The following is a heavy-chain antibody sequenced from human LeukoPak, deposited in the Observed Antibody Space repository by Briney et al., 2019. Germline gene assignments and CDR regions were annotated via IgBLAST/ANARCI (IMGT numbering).Heavy chain of an antibody. CDR3: ARGDLTARGGGYGDY. CDR2: ISAYNGNT. CDR1: GLSLTHDG. Sequence: GASVTVSCKASGLSLTHDGISWVRQAPGQGLEWMGWISAYNGNTNYAQKLQGRVTMTTDTSTSTAYMELRSLRSDDTAVYYCARGDLTARGGGYGDYWGQGTLVTVSS. D-gene: IGHD2-21*01. V-gene: IGHV1-18*01. J-gene: IGHJ4*02.